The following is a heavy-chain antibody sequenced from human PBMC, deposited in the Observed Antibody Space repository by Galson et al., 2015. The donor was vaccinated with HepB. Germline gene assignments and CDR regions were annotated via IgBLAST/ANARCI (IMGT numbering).Heavy chain of an antibody. D-gene: IGHD3-22*01. CDR3: ARDSFYDNTGYPVPRNFGVDV. Sequence: CAISGDSVSSSTAAWNWIRQSPSRGLEWLGRTYYRSKWYNDYAVSVKSRITINPDTSENQFSLQLSSVTPDDTAVYYCARDSFYDNTGYPVPRNFGVDVWGQGTTVTVSS. CDR2: TYYRSKWYN. CDR1: GDSVSSSTAA. J-gene: IGHJ6*02. V-gene: IGHV6-1*01.